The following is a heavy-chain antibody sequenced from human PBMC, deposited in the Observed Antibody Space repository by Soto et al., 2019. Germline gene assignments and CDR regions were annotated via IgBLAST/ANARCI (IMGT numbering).Heavy chain of an antibody. D-gene: IGHD3-16*02. CDR2: ISYDGSNK. CDR3: ARDGGDYDYVWGSYRPSGAFDI. V-gene: IGHV3-30-3*01. Sequence: PGGSLRLSCAASGFTFSSYAMHWVRQAPGKGLEWVAVISYDGSNKYNADSVKGRFTISRDNSKNTLYLQMNSLRAEDTAVYYCARDGGDYDYVWGSYRPSGAFDIWGQGTMVTVSS. J-gene: IGHJ3*02. CDR1: GFTFSSYA.